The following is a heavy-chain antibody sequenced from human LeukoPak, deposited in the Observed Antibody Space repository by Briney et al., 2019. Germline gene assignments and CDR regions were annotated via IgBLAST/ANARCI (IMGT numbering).Heavy chain of an antibody. CDR3: ARSVDTEASCNY. CDR2: INPNSGGT. CDR1: GYTFTGYY. Sequence: GASVKVSCKASGYTFTGYYMHWVRQAPGQGLEWMGRINPNSGGTNYAQKFQGRVTITTDESTSTAYMELSSLRSEDTAVYYCARSVDTEASCNYWGQGTLVTVSS. J-gene: IGHJ4*02. V-gene: IGHV1-2*06. D-gene: IGHD5-18*01.